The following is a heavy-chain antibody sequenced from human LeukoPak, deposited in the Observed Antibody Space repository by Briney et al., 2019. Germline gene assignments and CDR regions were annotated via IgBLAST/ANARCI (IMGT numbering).Heavy chain of an antibody. V-gene: IGHV1-18*04. CDR3: ARDMVRGADY. Sequence: GASVKVSCKASGYTFSSYGFNWVRQAPGQGLEWMGWISAYNGDTNYAQKFQGRVTMTTDTSTSTAYMELRSLRSDDTAVYYCARDMVRGADYWGQGTLVTVSS. CDR1: GYTFSSYG. J-gene: IGHJ4*02. D-gene: IGHD3-10*01. CDR2: ISAYNGDT.